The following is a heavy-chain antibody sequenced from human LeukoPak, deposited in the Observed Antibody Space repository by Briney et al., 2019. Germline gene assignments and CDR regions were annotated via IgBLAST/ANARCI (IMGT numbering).Heavy chain of an antibody. CDR1: GFTFSSYA. J-gene: IGHJ3*02. CDR3: ARKSFVGGVPAFDI. D-gene: IGHD3-16*01. V-gene: IGHV3-30-3*01. Sequence: TGGSLRLSCAASGFTFSSYAMHWVRQAPGEGLEWVAVISYDGSNKYYADSVKGRFTISRDNSKNTLYLQMNSLRAEDTAVYYCARKSFVGGVPAFDIWGQGTMVTVSS. CDR2: ISYDGSNK.